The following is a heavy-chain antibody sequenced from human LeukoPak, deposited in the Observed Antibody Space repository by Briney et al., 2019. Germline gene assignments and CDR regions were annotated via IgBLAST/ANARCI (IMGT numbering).Heavy chain of an antibody. CDR2: ISGSGGST. CDR3: ARDRGDIVVVPAADHAIDY. D-gene: IGHD2-2*01. Sequence: GGSLRLSCAASGFTFSSYAMSWVRQAPGKGLEWVSAISGSGGSTYYADSVKGRFTISRDNSKNTLYLQMNSLRAEDTAVYYCARDRGDIVVVPAADHAIDYWGQGTLVTVSS. CDR1: GFTFSSYA. V-gene: IGHV3-23*01. J-gene: IGHJ4*02.